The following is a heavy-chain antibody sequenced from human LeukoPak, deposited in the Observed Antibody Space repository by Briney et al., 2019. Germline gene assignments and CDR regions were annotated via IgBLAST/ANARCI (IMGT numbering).Heavy chain of an antibody. V-gene: IGHV6-1*01. CDR2: TYYRSKWYN. D-gene: IGHD3-22*01. CDR3: ARDTKGQGVVVITD. CDR1: GDSVSSNSAA. Sequence: SQTLSHTCALSGDSVSSNSAAWNWIRQSPSRGLEWLGRTYYRSKWYNDYAVSVKSRITINPDTSKNQFSLQLNSVTPEDTAVYYCARDTKGQGVVVITDWGQGTLVTVSS. J-gene: IGHJ4*02.